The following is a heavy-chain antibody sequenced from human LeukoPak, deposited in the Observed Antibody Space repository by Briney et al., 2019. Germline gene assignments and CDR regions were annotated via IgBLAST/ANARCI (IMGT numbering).Heavy chain of an antibody. J-gene: IGHJ4*02. CDR2: ISTGNGDT. CDR3: AREGLGELTLDC. D-gene: IGHD3-16*01. CDR1: GYTFTTYG. V-gene: IGHV1-18*01. Sequence: ASVNVSCKSSGYTFTTYGITWVRQAPGQGLEWMGWISTGNGDTNYAQKLQGRVTMTTDTSTSTAYMELRSLRSDDTAVYYCAREGLGELTLDCWGQGTLVTVSS.